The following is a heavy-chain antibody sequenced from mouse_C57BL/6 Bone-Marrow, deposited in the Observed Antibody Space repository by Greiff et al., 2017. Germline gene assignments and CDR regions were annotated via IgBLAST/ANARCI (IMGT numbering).Heavy chain of an antibody. CDR3: TTSYYINYGAY. CDR2: IDPENGDT. D-gene: IGHD2-5*01. Sequence: EVKVVESGAELVRPGASVKLSCTASGFNIKDDYMNWVKQRPEQGLEWIGWIDPENGDTEYASKFQGKATITADTSSNTAYLQLSSLTSEDTAFYYCTTSYYINYGAYWGQGTLVTVSA. V-gene: IGHV14-4*01. CDR1: GFNIKDDY. J-gene: IGHJ3*01.